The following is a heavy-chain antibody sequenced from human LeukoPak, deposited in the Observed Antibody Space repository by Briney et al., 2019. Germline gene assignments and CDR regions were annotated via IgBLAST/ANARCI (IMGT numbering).Heavy chain of an antibody. CDR2: IKEDGGAK. J-gene: IGHJ4*02. CDR1: GFTFSNYW. CDR3: ARDGITCTRDY. V-gene: IGHV3-7*01. D-gene: IGHD1-7*01. Sequence: GGSLRLSCAASGFTFSNYWMSWVRQAPGKGLEWVANIKEDGGAKYYVDSVKGRFTISRDNAKNSLYLQMNSLRAEDTAVYYCARDGITCTRDYWGQGALVTVSS.